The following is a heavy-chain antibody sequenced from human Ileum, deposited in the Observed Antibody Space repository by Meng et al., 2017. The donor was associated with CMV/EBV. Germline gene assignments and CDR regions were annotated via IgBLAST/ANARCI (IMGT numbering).Heavy chain of an antibody. Sequence: GGSLRLSCAASGFTVSSNYMSWVRQAPGKGLEWVSVIYSGGSTYYADSVKGRFTISRDNSKNTLYLQMNSLRAEDTAVYYCARDQTLRFYVTYGMDVWGQGTMVTVSS. CDR1: GFTVSSNY. CDR2: IYSGGST. CDR3: ARDQTLRFYVTYGMDV. J-gene: IGHJ6*02. V-gene: IGHV3-66*02. D-gene: IGHD3-16*01.